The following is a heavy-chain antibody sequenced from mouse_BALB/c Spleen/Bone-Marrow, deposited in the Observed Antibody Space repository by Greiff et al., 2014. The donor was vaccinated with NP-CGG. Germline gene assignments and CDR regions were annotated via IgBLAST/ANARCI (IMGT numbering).Heavy chain of an antibody. CDR1: GYKFTDYE. V-gene: IGHV1-15*01. Sequence: VQLQQSGAELVRPGAPVTLSCKASGYKFTDYEMHWVKQTPVHGLEWIGSIDPETGGTAYNQNFKGKATLTADRSPTTAYMELRSLTSEDSAVYYCTREGIYFGYDVPMDYWGQGTSVTVSS. CDR3: TREGIYFGYDVPMDY. J-gene: IGHJ4*01. CDR2: IDPETGGT. D-gene: IGHD2-2*01.